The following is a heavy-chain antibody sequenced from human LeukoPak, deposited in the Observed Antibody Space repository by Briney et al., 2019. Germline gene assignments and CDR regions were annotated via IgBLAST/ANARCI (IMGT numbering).Heavy chain of an antibody. Sequence: SETLSLTCAVSGGSISSSNWWSWVRQPPGKGLEWIGEIYHSGSTYYNPSLKSRVTISVDTSKNQFSLKLSSVTAADTAVYYCARSEWPYAFDIWGQGTMVTVSS. J-gene: IGHJ3*02. CDR1: GGSISSSNW. CDR3: ARSEWPYAFDI. CDR2: IYHSGST. V-gene: IGHV4-4*02. D-gene: IGHD3-3*01.